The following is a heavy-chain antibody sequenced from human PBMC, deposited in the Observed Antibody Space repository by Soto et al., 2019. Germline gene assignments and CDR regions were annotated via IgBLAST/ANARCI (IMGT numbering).Heavy chain of an antibody. D-gene: IGHD3-3*01. Sequence: PGGSLRLSCAASGFTFSSYGMHWVRQAPGKGLEWVAVISYDGSNKYYADSVKGRFTISRDNSKNTLYLQMNSLRAEDTAVYYCAKRFLEWSWYFDLWGHGTLVTVSS. CDR1: GFTFSSYG. CDR3: AKRFLEWSWYFDL. V-gene: IGHV3-30*18. J-gene: IGHJ2*01. CDR2: ISYDGSNK.